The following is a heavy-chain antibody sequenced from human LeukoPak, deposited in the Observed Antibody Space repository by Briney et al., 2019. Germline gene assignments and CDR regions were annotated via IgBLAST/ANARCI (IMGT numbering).Heavy chain of an antibody. CDR2: ISAYNGNT. CDR1: GYTFNNG. CDR3: ARYEVVPAAMSLFHAFDI. J-gene: IGHJ3*02. V-gene: IGHV1-18*01. D-gene: IGHD2-2*01. Sequence: ASVKVSCKASGYTFNNGISWVRQAPGQGLEWMGWISAYNGNTNYAQKLQGRVTMTTDTSTSTAYMELRSLRSDDTAVYYCARYEVVPAAMSLFHAFDIWGQGTMVTVSS.